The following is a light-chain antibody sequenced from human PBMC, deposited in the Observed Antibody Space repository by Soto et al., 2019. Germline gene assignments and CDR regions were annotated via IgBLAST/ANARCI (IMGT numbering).Light chain of an antibody. Sequence: DIQMTQSPSTLSASVGDSVTITCRASQRIGYWLAWYQQKPGKAPKALIYKVPSLESGVPSRFSGSGSGTEFTLTISSLQPDDFATYYCQQYQTYSWTFGQGTKVDIK. J-gene: IGKJ1*01. CDR1: QRIGYW. V-gene: IGKV1-5*03. CDR3: QQYQTYSWT. CDR2: KVP.